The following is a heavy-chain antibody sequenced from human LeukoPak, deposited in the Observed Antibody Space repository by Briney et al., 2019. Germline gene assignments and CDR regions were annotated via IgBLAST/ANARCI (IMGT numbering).Heavy chain of an antibody. J-gene: IGHJ6*02. V-gene: IGHV3-30*04. CDR2: ISDDGSNK. CDR3: AKSVSPTWSYYYYGMDV. D-gene: IGHD5/OR15-5a*01. Sequence: AGGSLTLSCAASGFIFSSYAMHWVRQAPGKGLEWVAVISDDGSNKYYADSVKGRFTISRDNSRNTLYLQMNSLRAEDTAVYSCAKSVSPTWSYYYYGMDVWGQGTTVTVSS. CDR1: GFIFSSYA.